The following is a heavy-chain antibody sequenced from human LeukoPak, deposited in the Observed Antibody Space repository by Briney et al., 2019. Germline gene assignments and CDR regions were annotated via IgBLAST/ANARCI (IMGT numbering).Heavy chain of an antibody. Sequence: GGSLRLSCAASGFIVSNNYMSWVRQAPGKGLEWVSIIYSDGTTYYADSVKGRFTISRDNSKNTLYLQMNSLRAEDTAVYYCAKDHNEIRWGYDFWSGYYWDYWGQGTLVTVSS. V-gene: IGHV3-53*01. D-gene: IGHD3-3*01. CDR2: IYSDGTT. CDR3: AKDHNEIRWGYDFWSGYYWDY. CDR1: GFIVSNNY. J-gene: IGHJ4*02.